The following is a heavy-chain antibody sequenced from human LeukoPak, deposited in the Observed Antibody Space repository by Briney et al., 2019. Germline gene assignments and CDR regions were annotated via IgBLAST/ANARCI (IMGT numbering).Heavy chain of an antibody. V-gene: IGHV4-59*01. CDR3: ARDTDY. J-gene: IGHJ4*02. CDR2: IYYSGST. Sequence: SETLSLACTVSGGSISSYYWSWIRQPPGKGLEWIGYIYYSGSTNYNPSLKSRVTISVDTSKNQFSLKLSSVTAADTAVYYCARDTDYWGQGTLVTVSS. CDR1: GGSISSYY.